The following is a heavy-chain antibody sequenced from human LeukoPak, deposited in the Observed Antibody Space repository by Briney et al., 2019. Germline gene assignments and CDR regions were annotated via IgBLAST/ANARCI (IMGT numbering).Heavy chain of an antibody. CDR2: VYNRGRT. Sequence: SETLSLTCTVSDASISSYYWSWIRQSPGKGLEWIGSVYNRGRTNYNPSLEGRVRISADTSKKQVSLRLSSVTAADTALYFCARVVGPGSLLYWYFDLWGRGTLVTVSS. V-gene: IGHV4-59*01. J-gene: IGHJ2*01. CDR1: DASISSYY. D-gene: IGHD3-10*01. CDR3: ARVVGPGSLLYWYFDL.